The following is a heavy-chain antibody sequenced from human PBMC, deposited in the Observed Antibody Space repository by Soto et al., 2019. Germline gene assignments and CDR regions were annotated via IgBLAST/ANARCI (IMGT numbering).Heavy chain of an antibody. Sequence: SETLSLTCTVSGGSVSSGSYYWSWIRQPPGKGLEWIGYIYYSGSTNYNPSLKSRVTISVDTSKNQFSLKLSSVTAADTAVYYCARGRYYDSSGYYFDYWGQGTLATVSS. CDR2: IYYSGST. CDR1: GGSVSSGSYY. V-gene: IGHV4-61*01. D-gene: IGHD3-22*01. J-gene: IGHJ4*02. CDR3: ARGRYYDSSGYYFDY.